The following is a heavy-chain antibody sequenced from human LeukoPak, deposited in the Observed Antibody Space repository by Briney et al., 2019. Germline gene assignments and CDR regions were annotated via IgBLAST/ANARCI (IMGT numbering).Heavy chain of an antibody. CDR1: GYTFTSYG. CDR2: ISAYNGDT. CDR3: ARDPSNTSGWYIYFDY. D-gene: IGHD6-19*01. Sequence: ASVEVSCKASGYTFTSYGISWVRQAPGQGLEWMGWISAYNGDTHYAQRFQGRVTLTIDTSTSTAYMELRDLRSDDTAMYYCARDPSNTSGWYIYFDYWGQGTQVTVSS. J-gene: IGHJ4*02. V-gene: IGHV1-18*01.